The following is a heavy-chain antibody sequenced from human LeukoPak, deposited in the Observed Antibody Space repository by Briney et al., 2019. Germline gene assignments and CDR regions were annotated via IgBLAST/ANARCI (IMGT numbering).Heavy chain of an antibody. CDR3: ARRGPSSGGSYYFDY. CDR2: IYPGDSDT. Sequence: GESLKISCKGSGYSLTSYWIGWVRQMPGKGLEWMGIIYPGDSDTRYSPSFQGQVTISADKSISTAYLQWSSLKASDTAMYYSARRGPSSGGSYYFDYWGQGTLVTVSS. J-gene: IGHJ4*02. CDR1: GYSLTSYW. V-gene: IGHV5-51*01. D-gene: IGHD2-15*01.